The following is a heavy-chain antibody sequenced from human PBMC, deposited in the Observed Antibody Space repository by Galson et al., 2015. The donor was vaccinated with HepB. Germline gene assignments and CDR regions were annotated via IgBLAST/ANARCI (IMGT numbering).Heavy chain of an antibody. Sequence: SLRLSCAASGFTFSDYYMSWIRQAPGKGLEWVSYISSSSSYTNYADSVKGRFTVPRANAKNSLYLQMNSLRAEDTAVYYCARDTVDHGKGAFDYWGQGTLVTVSS. D-gene: IGHD4-17*01. CDR3: ARDTVDHGKGAFDY. V-gene: IGHV3-11*06. J-gene: IGHJ4*02. CDR1: GFTFSDYY. CDR2: ISSSSSYT.